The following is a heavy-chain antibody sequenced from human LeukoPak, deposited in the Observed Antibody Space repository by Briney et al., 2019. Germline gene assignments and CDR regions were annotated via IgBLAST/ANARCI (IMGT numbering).Heavy chain of an antibody. CDR1: GGSISSYC. Sequence: SETLSLTCTVSGGSISSYCWSWIRQPPGKGLEWIGYIYYSGSTNYNPSLKSRVTISVDTSKNQCSLKLSSVTAADTAVYYCARASSLGIAVAGTGFDYWGQGTLVTVTS. D-gene: IGHD6-19*01. CDR2: IYYSGST. J-gene: IGHJ4*02. V-gene: IGHV4-59*01. CDR3: ARASSLGIAVAGTGFDY.